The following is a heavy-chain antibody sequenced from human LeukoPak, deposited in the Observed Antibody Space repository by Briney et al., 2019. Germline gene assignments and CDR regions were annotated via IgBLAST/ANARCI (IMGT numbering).Heavy chain of an antibody. V-gene: IGHV1-69*04. CDR1: GGTFSSYA. J-gene: IGHJ5*02. D-gene: IGHD3-9*01. Sequence: ASVKVSCKASGGTFSSYAISWVRQAPGQGLEWMGRIIPVFGIANYAQKFQGRVTITADKSTSTAYMELSSLGSEDTAVYYCARDLLRYFDWSGGGWFDPWGQGTLVTVSS. CDR2: IIPVFGIA. CDR3: ARDLLRYFDWSGGGWFDP.